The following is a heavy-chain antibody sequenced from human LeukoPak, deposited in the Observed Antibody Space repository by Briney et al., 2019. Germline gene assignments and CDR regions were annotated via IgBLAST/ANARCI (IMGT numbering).Heavy chain of an antibody. Sequence: SETLSLTCAVSGYSISSGYYWGWIRQPPGKGLEWIGEINHSGNTNYNPSLKSRVTISVDTSKNQFSLYLTSVTAADTAVYYCARNSSERGFDYWGQGTLVTVSS. D-gene: IGHD6-19*01. V-gene: IGHV4-38-2*01. J-gene: IGHJ4*02. CDR2: INHSGNT. CDR3: ARNSSERGFDY. CDR1: GYSISSGYY.